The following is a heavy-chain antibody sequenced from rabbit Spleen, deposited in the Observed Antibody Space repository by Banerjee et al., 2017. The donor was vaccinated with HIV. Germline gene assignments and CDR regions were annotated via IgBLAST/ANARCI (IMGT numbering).Heavy chain of an antibody. Sequence: QSLEESGGDLVKPGASLTLTCTASGFSFSSNDYMCWVRQAPGKGLEWISCIAGSGSGGTTYYANWAKGRFTISKTSSTTVTLQMTSLTAADTATYFCARFYAGYGDFGYAAMWGPGTLVTVS. J-gene: IGHJ4*01. D-gene: IGHD7-1*01. V-gene: IGHV1S40*01. CDR3: ARFYAGYGDFGYAAM. CDR1: GFSFSSNDY. CDR2: IAGSGSGGTT.